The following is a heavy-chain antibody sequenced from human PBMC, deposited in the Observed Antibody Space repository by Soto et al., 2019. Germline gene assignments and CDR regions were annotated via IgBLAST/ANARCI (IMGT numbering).Heavy chain of an antibody. CDR3: ARGWLRYCASPTAQRMNWFDP. D-gene: IGHD3-9*01. Sequence: ASVKVSCKASGYTFTSYGISWVRQAPGQGLEWMGWISAYNGNTNYAQKLQGRVTMTTDTSTSTAYMELRSLRSDDTAVYYCARGWLRYCASPTAQRMNWFDPWGQGTLVTVSS. CDR1: GYTFTSYG. J-gene: IGHJ5*02. CDR2: ISAYNGNT. V-gene: IGHV1-18*01.